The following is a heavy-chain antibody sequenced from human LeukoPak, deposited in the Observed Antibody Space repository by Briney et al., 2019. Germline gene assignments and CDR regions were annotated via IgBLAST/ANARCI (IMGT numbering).Heavy chain of an antibody. CDR1: GFTFSTYA. J-gene: IGHJ4*02. CDR3: AKDNADYPIYYFDS. Sequence: GGSLRLSCAASGFTFSTYAMNWVRQAPGKGLEWVSGISASGGGKFYADSVKGRFTISRDKSKSTVSLQMNSLRAEDAAVYYCAKDNADYPIYYFDSWGQGILVTVSS. D-gene: IGHD3-16*01. V-gene: IGHV3-23*01. CDR2: ISASGGGK.